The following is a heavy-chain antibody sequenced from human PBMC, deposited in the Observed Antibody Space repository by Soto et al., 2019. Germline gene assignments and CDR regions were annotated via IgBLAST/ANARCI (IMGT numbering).Heavy chain of an antibody. CDR2: ISYDGSNK. Sequence: GGSLRLSCAASGFTFSSYAMHWVRQAPGKGLEWVAVISYDGSNKYYADSVKGRFTISRDNSKNTLYLQMNSLRAEDTAVYYCASGRYCSGGSCYQFDYWGQGTLVTAPQ. J-gene: IGHJ4*02. CDR1: GFTFSSYA. V-gene: IGHV3-30-3*01. CDR3: ASGRYCSGGSCYQFDY. D-gene: IGHD2-15*01.